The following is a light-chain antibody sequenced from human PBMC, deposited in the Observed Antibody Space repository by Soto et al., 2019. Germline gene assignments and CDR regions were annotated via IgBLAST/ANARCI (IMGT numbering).Light chain of an antibody. V-gene: IGLV1-40*01. CDR1: SSNIGAGYD. CDR3: QSYDSSQEV. CDR2: GNS. J-gene: IGLJ1*01. Sequence: QSALTQPPSVSGAPGQRVTISCTGSSSNIGAGYDVHWYQQLPGTAPKLLIYGNSNRPSGVPDRFSGSKSGTSASLAITGLQAEDEADYYCQSYDSSQEVFGNGTKVTVL.